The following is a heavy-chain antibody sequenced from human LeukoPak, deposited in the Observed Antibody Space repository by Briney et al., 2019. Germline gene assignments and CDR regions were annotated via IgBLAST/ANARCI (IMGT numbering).Heavy chain of an antibody. CDR3: ARHIQVAFRVSRLGWFAP. J-gene: IGHJ5*02. Sequence: SETLSLTCGVYGDSISGYHWTYIRQPPGKGLEWIGEINRSGSTNYNPSLKSRVTISLDTSKNQFSLRLTSVTAAYTAVYYCARHIQVAFRVSRLGWFAPWGQGIPVTVSS. CDR2: INRSGST. CDR1: GDSISGYH. D-gene: IGHD2-8*02. V-gene: IGHV4-34*01.